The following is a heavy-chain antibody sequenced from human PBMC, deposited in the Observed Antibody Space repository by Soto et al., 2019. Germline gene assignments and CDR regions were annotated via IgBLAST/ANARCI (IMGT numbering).Heavy chain of an antibody. D-gene: IGHD6-6*01. V-gene: IGHV3-9*01. J-gene: IGHJ2*01. CDR1: GFTFDDYA. CDR2: ISGDSVSI. Sequence: QPGGSLRLSCAAYGFTFDDYAMHWVRQAPGKGLEGGSGISGDSVSIGYADSVKGRVTISRDSAKNSLYLHMNSLRAAATALYSCAKEVRSASHWYFDLWGRCT. CDR3: AKEVRSASHWYFDL.